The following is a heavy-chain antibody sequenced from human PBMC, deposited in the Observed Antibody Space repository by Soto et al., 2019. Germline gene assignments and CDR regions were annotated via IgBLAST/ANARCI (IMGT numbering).Heavy chain of an antibody. V-gene: IGHV4-61*01. J-gene: IGHJ4*02. CDR3: ARTPDCTNGVCSAGFDY. CDR2: IFYSGTT. D-gene: IGHD2-8*01. Sequence: PSETLSLTCTVSGGSVSSGSYYWSWIRQPPGMGLEWIGYIFYSGTTNYNPSLKSRVTMSLYTSKNQFSLQLSSVTAADTAVYYCARTPDCTNGVCSAGFDYWGQGTLVTVSS. CDR1: GGSVSSGSYY.